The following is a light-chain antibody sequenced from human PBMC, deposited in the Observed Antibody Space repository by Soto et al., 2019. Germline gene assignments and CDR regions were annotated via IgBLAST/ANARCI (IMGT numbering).Light chain of an antibody. V-gene: IGKV1D-13*01. Sequence: IQMTQNPSSLSASVGDIVTSACRASQNIGYYVNWYQHRSGKAPKLLIYDASNLESGVPSRFSGSGSGTEFTLTISSLQSEDFAVYYCQQYNNWPPITFGQGTRLEI. CDR3: QQYNNWPPIT. CDR1: QNIGYY. CDR2: DAS. J-gene: IGKJ5*01.